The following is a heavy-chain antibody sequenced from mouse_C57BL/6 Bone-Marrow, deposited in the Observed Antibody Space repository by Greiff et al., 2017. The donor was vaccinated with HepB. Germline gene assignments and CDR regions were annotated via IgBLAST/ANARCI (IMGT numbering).Heavy chain of an antibody. J-gene: IGHJ2*01. CDR2: IRLKSDNYAT. CDR1: GFTFSNYW. CDR3: TTDYFDY. V-gene: IGHV6-3*01. Sequence: EVMLVESGGGLVQPGGSMKLSCVASGFTFSNYWMNWVRQSTEKGLEWVAQIRLKSDNYATHYAESVKGRFTISRDDSKSSVYLQMNNLRAEDTGIYYCTTDYFDYWGQGTTLTVSS.